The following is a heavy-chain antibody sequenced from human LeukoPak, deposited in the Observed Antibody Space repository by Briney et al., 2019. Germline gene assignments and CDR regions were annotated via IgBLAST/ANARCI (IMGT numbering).Heavy chain of an antibody. CDR2: IYYSGSM. J-gene: IGHJ4*02. V-gene: IGHV4-39*07. CDR3: AREHYYYDSSGYYSDYFDY. D-gene: IGHD3-22*01. CDR1: GGSISSTSYY. Sequence: SETLSLTCTVSGGSISSTSYYWGWIRQPPGKGLERIGSIYYSGSMYYNPSLKSRVTMSVDTSKNQLSLKLSSVTAADTAVYYCAREHYYYDSSGYYSDYFDYWGQGTLVTVSS.